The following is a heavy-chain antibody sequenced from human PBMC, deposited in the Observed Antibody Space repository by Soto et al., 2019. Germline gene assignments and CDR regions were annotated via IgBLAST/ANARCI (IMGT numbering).Heavy chain of an antibody. CDR3: ARFYSSGWPRGYFDY. D-gene: IGHD6-19*01. V-gene: IGHV1-18*01. CDR2: ISTFHGSI. J-gene: IGHJ4*02. Sequence: QVQLVQSGGEVKKPRASVKVSCKAAGYTFTSHGISWVRQAPGQGLEWMGWISTFHGSINYAQKFQGRVTMTTDTSTSTAYMELRSLRSDDTAVYYCARFYSSGWPRGYFDYWGQGTPVTVSA. CDR1: GYTFTSHG.